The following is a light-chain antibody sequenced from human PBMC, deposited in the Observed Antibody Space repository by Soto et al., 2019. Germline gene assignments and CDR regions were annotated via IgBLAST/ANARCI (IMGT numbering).Light chain of an antibody. CDR3: QQYNSYSQT. V-gene: IGKV1-5*03. CDR1: QTISNW. J-gene: IGKJ1*01. Sequence: DDQMTQSLSTLSAPVGDIATITCRAIQTISNWLAWYQQKPGKAPKLLIYKASTLESAVPSRFSGTGSGTEFTLTISGLQPEDFATYYCQQYNSYSQTFGQGTKVDIK. CDR2: KAS.